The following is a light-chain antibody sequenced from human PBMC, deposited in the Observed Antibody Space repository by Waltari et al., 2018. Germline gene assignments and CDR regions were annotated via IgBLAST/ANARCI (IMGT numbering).Light chain of an antibody. Sequence: QMTQSPSSLSASVGDRVTITCQTSQDVTNFLNWYQHKPGKAPKLLIYDATNVETGVPSRFSGSGFGTEFTFTIASLQPEDVATYYCQQYDNIFVTFGPGTKV. CDR2: DAT. CDR3: QQYDNIFVT. CDR1: QDVTNF. J-gene: IGKJ3*01. V-gene: IGKV1-33*01.